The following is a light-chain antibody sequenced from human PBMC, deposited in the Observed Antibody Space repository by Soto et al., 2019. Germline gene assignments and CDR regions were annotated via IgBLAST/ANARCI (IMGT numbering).Light chain of an antibody. J-gene: IGLJ2*01. V-gene: IGLV2-14*03. CDR3: SSYGASSTL. Sequence: QSVPTQPASVSGSPGQSITIPCTGTSNDIGGYNYVSWYQQHPGKVPKLIIFDVSYRPSGISDRFSGSKSGNTASLTVSGLQPEEEADYYCSSYGASSTLFGGGTQLTV. CDR2: DVS. CDR1: SNDIGGYNY.